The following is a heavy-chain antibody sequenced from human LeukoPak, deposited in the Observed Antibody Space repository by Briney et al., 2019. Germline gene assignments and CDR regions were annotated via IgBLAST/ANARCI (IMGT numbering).Heavy chain of an antibody. Sequence: SETLSLTRAVYGGSFSGYYWSWIRQPPGKGLEWIGEINHSGSTNYNPSLKSRVTISVDTSKNQFSLKLSSVTAADTAVYYCARGRGYCSSTSCYRTWFDPWGQGTLVTVSS. V-gene: IGHV4-34*01. D-gene: IGHD2-2*02. CDR3: ARGRGYCSSTSCYRTWFDP. J-gene: IGHJ5*02. CDR1: GGSFSGYY. CDR2: INHSGST.